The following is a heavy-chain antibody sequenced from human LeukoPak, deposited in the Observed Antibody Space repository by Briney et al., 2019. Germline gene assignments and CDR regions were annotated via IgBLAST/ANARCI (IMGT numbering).Heavy chain of an antibody. CDR1: GFTFSSYV. V-gene: IGHV3-30*03. D-gene: IGHD4-11*01. CDR3: AYSNYPGRLLVN. J-gene: IGHJ4*02. Sequence: GGSLRLSCAASGFTFSSYVMHWVRQAPGKGLEWVAVISYDGSNKYYADSVKGRFTISRDNSKNTLYLQMNSLRAEDTAVYYCAYSNYPGRLLVNWGQGTLVTVSS. CDR2: ISYDGSNK.